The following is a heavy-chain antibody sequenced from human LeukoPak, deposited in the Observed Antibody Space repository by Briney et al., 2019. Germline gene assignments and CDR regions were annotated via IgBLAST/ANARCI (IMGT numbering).Heavy chain of an antibody. Sequence: GGSLRLSCAASGFTVSSNYMNWVRQAPGKGLEWVSIIYSGGSTYYADSVKGRFTISRDNSKNTLYLQMNSLRAVDTAVYYCAKGGDPSMGHAFDIWGQGTVVTVSS. CDR3: AKGGDPSMGHAFDI. CDR2: IYSGGST. D-gene: IGHD5-18*01. J-gene: IGHJ3*02. CDR1: GFTVSSNY. V-gene: IGHV3-53*05.